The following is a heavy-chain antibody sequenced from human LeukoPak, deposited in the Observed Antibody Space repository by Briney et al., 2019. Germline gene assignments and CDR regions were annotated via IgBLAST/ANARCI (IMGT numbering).Heavy chain of an antibody. CDR3: ATDPDDIVVVPAAYRYNWFDP. CDR1: GGTFSSYA. J-gene: IGHJ5*02. CDR2: IIPIFGTA. Sequence: SVKVSCKASGGTFSSYAISWVRQAPGQGLEWMGGIIPIFGTANYAQTFQGRVTITADESTSTAYMELSSLRSEDTAVYYCATDPDDIVVVPAAYRYNWFDPWGQGTLVTVSS. D-gene: IGHD2-2*01. V-gene: IGHV1-69*13.